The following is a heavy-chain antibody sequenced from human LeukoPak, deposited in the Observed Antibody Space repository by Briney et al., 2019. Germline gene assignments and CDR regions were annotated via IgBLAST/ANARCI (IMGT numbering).Heavy chain of an antibody. CDR1: GYTFTSYA. CDR2: INTNTGNP. D-gene: IGHD4-11*01. Sequence: ASVKVSCKASGYTFTSYALNWVRQAPGQGLEWMGWINTNTGNPTYARGFTGRFVFSLDTSVNTAYLQISSLKAEDTAVYYCARGRGDYSTYSQLNDYYFDSWGQGTLVTVSS. J-gene: IGHJ4*02. V-gene: IGHV7-4-1*02. CDR3: ARGRGDYSTYSQLNDYYFDS.